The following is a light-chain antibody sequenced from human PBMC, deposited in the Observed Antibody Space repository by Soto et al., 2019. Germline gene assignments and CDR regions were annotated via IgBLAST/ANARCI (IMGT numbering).Light chain of an antibody. J-gene: IGLJ2*01. Sequence: QSVLTQPPSASGTPGQTIAISCSGGSSNIGSHTVNWFQQLPGTAPRLLIYSNTQRPSGVPDRVSGSKSGTSASLAISGLQSEYEGDYYCATWADSLNGVVFGGGTQLTVL. V-gene: IGLV1-44*01. CDR3: ATWADSLNGVV. CDR2: SNT. CDR1: SSNIGSHT.